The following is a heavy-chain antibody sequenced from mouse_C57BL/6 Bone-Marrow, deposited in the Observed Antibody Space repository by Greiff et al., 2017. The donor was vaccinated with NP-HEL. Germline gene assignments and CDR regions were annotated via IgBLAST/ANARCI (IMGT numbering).Heavy chain of an antibody. J-gene: IGHJ2*01. D-gene: IGHD1-2*01. Sequence: EVMLVESGGGLVKPGGSLKLSCAASGFTFSDYGMHWVRQAPEKGLEWVAYISSVGSTIYYADTVKGRFTISRDNAKNTLFLQMTSLRSEDTAMYYCARWPLRLSFYFDDWGQGTTLTVSS. CDR3: ARWPLRLSFYFDD. V-gene: IGHV5-17*01. CDR2: ISSVGSTI. CDR1: GFTFSDYG.